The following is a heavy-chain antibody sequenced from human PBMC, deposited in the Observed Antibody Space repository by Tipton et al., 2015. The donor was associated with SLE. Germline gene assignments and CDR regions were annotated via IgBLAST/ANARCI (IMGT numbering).Heavy chain of an antibody. D-gene: IGHD1-26*01. V-gene: IGHV4-31*03. Sequence: LRLSCTVSGDSISSGGYYWSWIRQHPGKGLEWIGYIYYSGSTYYNPSLKSRVTISVDTSKNQFSLKLSSVTAADTAVYYCARDRGWELPLDYWGQGTLVTVSS. J-gene: IGHJ4*02. CDR1: GDSISSGGYY. CDR2: IYYSGST. CDR3: ARDRGWELPLDY.